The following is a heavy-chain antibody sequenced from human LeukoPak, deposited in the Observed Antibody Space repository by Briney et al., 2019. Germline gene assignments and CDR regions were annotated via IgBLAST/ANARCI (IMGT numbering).Heavy chain of an antibody. D-gene: IGHD3-10*01. J-gene: IGHJ3*02. CDR3: ARALRFHDAFDI. CDR2: IIPIPGIA. V-gene: IGHV1-69*04. CDR1: GGTFSSYA. Sequence: GSSVKVSCKASGGTFSSYAISWVRQAPGQGLEWMGRIIPIPGIANYAQKFQGRVTITADKSTSTAYMELSSLRSEDTAVYYCARALRFHDAFDIWGQGTMVTVSS.